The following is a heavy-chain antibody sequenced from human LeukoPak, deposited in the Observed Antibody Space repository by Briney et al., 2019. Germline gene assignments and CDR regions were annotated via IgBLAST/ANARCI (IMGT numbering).Heavy chain of an antibody. CDR1: GFTFSDYD. CDR3: ARGWGDGYKSPFDY. J-gene: IGHJ4*02. Sequence: GGSLRLSCAASGFTFSDYDMSWIRQGPGKGLEWVSYISISGSTTYYADSVKGRFTISRDNAKNSLYLQMNSLRAEDTAMYYCARGWGDGYKSPFDYWRQGSQLSVPS. D-gene: IGHD5-24*01. V-gene: IGHV3-11*01. CDR2: ISISGSTT.